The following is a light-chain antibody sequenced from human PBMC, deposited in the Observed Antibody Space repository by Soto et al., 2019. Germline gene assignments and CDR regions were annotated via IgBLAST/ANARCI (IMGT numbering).Light chain of an antibody. CDR2: DAS. CDR3: QQYYSSPPIT. V-gene: IGKV3-20*01. Sequence: EFVLTQSPGTLSLSPGERATLSCRASQTVRNNYLAWYQQKPGQAPRLLIYDASSRATGIPDRFSGSGSGTDFTLTISRLEPEDFAVYYCQQYYSSPPITFGQGTRLEIK. CDR1: QTVRNNY. J-gene: IGKJ5*01.